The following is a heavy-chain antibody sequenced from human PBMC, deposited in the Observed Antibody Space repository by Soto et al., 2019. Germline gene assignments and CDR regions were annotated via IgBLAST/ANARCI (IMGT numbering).Heavy chain of an antibody. CDR3: ARGGAVVVPAANNWFDP. Sequence: EVQLVESGGGLVQPGGSLRLSCAASGFTFSSYWMSWVRQAPGKGLEWVANIKQDGSEKYYVDSVKGRFTISRDNAKNSLYLQMNSLRAEDTAVYYCARGGAVVVPAANNWFDPWGQGTRSPSPQ. CDR2: IKQDGSEK. J-gene: IGHJ5*02. V-gene: IGHV3-7*01. CDR1: GFTFSSYW. D-gene: IGHD2-2*01.